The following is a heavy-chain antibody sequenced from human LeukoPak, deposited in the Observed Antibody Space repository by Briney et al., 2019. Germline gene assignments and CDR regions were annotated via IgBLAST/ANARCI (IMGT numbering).Heavy chain of an antibody. V-gene: IGHV4-34*01. Sequence: SETLSLTCAVYGGSFSGYYWSWIRQPPGKGLAWIGEINHSGSTNYNPSLKSRVTISVDTSKNQFSLKLSSVTAADTAVYYCVRDSPYYYDSSGIHAFDIWGQGTMVTVSS. J-gene: IGHJ3*02. CDR1: GGSFSGYY. CDR3: VRDSPYYYDSSGIHAFDI. D-gene: IGHD3-22*01. CDR2: INHSGST.